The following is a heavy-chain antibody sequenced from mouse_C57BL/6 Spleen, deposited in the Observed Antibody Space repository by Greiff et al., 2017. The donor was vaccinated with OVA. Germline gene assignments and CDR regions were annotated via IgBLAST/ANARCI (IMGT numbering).Heavy chain of an antibody. Sequence: QVHVKQSGPELVKPGASVKLSCKASGYAFSSSWMNWVKQRPGKGLEWIGRIYPGDGATNYNGKFKGKATLTADKSSSTAYMQLSSLTSEDSAVYFCARRQLRLRDYYAMDDWGQGTSVTVSS. D-gene: IGHD3-2*02. CDR1: GYAFSSSW. J-gene: IGHJ4*01. CDR2: IYPGDGAT. V-gene: IGHV1-82*01. CDR3: ARRQLRLRDYYAMDD.